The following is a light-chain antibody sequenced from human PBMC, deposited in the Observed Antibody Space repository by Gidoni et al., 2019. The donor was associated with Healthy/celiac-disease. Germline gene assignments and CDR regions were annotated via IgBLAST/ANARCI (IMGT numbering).Light chain of an antibody. CDR2: KAS. CDR1: QSISSW. J-gene: IGKJ1*01. V-gene: IGKV1-5*03. CDR3: QQYISYPWT. Sequence: DIQMTQSPSTLSASVGDRVTITCRASQSISSWLDWYQQKPGKAPKLLIYKASSLESGVPSRFGGSGSGTEFTLTISSLQPDDFATYYCQQYISYPWTFGQXTKVEIK.